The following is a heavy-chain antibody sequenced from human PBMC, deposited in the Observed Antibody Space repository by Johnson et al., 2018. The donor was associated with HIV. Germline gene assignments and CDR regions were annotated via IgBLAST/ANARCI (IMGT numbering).Heavy chain of an antibody. CDR1: GLTFSNYG. V-gene: IGHV3-30*03. CDR2: ISYDGSNK. Sequence: QVQLVESGGGVVQPGRSLRLSCAASGLTFSNYGMHWVRQAPGKGLEWVAVISYDGSNKYYADSVKGRFTISRDNSKNTLYLQMNSLRAEDTAVYYCARESGVEWELLGGMHWAFDIWGQGTMVTVSS. CDR3: ARESGVEWELLGGMHWAFDI. J-gene: IGHJ3*02. D-gene: IGHD1-26*01.